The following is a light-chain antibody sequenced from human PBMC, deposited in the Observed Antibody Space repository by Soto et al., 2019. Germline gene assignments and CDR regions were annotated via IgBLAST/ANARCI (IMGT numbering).Light chain of an antibody. CDR3: CSSGGSPTYV. J-gene: IGLJ1*01. CDR2: EVN. Sequence: QSVLTQPASVSGSPGQSITISCTGTSSNVGSYKLVSWYQQHPGKAPKLMIFEVNKRPSGVSNRFSGPKSGNTASLTISGLKVEDEADYYCCSSGGSPTYVFGTGTKLTVL. V-gene: IGLV2-23*02. CDR1: SSNVGSYKL.